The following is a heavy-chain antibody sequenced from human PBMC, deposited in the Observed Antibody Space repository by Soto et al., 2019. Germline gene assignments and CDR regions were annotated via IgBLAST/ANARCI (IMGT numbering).Heavy chain of an antibody. CDR1: GYTFTTFW. CDR2: VDPRDSYT. D-gene: IGHD2-2*01. Sequence: GESLKISCTGFGYTFTTFWISWVRQMPGRGLEWMGRVDPRDSYTNYSPSFQGHVTISVDKSISTAYLQWGSLKASDTAMYYCARLYCSSSTCDSWFDPWGQGTLVTVSS. CDR3: ARLYCSSSTCDSWFDP. V-gene: IGHV5-10-1*01. J-gene: IGHJ5*02.